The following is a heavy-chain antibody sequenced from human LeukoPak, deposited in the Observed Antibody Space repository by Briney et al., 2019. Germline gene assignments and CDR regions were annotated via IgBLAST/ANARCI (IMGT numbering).Heavy chain of an antibody. CDR2: IYYSGST. Sequence: SETLSLTCTVSGGSISSYYWSWIRQPPGKGLKWIGYIYYSGSTNYNPSLKSRVTISVDTSKNQFSLKLSSVTAADTAVYYCARAVVGATKGGLDYWGQGTLVTVSS. J-gene: IGHJ4*02. CDR3: ARAVVGATKGGLDY. CDR1: GGSISSYY. D-gene: IGHD1-26*01. V-gene: IGHV4-59*01.